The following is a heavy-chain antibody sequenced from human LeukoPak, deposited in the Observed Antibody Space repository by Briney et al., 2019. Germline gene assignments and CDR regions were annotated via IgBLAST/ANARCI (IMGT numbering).Heavy chain of an antibody. V-gene: IGHV1-2*02. CDR1: GYTFTGCY. J-gene: IGHJ6*03. Sequence: ASVKVSCKASGYTFTGCYMHWVRQAPGQGLEWMGWINPNSGGTNYAQKFQGRVTMTRDTSISTAYMELSRLRSDDTAVYYCARDGQYYYDSSGYISTHYYYYYMDVWGKGTTVTVSS. CDR3: ARDGQYYYDSSGYISTHYYYYYMDV. D-gene: IGHD3-22*01. CDR2: INPNSGGT.